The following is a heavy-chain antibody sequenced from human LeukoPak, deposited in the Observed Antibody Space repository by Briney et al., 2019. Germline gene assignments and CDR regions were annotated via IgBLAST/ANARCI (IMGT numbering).Heavy chain of an antibody. D-gene: IGHD5-18*01. CDR1: GFTFSSYW. J-gene: IGHJ4*02. CDR2: INSDGSST. CDR3: ATWVQLWSDFDY. Sequence: GGSLRLSCAASGFTFSSYWMHWVRQAPGKGLVWVSRINSDGSSTSYADSVKGRFTISRDNAKNTLYLQMNSLRAEDTAVYYCATWVQLWSDFDYWGQGTLVTVSS. V-gene: IGHV3-74*01.